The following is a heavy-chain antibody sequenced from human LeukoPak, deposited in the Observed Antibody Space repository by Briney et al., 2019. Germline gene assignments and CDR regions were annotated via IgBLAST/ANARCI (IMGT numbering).Heavy chain of an antibody. V-gene: IGHV4-34*01. CDR1: GGSFSAYY. CDR3: ARHFFVVSAAEISRSDAFDI. CDR2: INHSGST. D-gene: IGHD2-2*01. Sequence: SETLSLTCAVYGGSFSAYYWSWIRQPPGKGLEWIGEINHSGSTNYNPSLKSRVTISVDTSKNQFSLKLSSVTAADTAVYYCARHFFVVSAAEISRSDAFDIWGQGTMVTVSS. J-gene: IGHJ3*02.